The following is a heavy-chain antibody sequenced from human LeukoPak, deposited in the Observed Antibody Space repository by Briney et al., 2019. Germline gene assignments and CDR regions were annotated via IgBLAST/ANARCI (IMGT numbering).Heavy chain of an antibody. CDR3: TTRDGQSFDY. Sequence: TGGSLRLSCAAYGFIFSTFRMRWVGRGQGQGLEWGSTILQDDENTYYADSVRGSFTISRDNLKDTLFLQMSSLRAEDTAIYYCTTRDGQSFDYWGQGPLVTVSS. V-gene: IGHV3-23*01. CDR2: ILQDDENT. J-gene: IGHJ4*02. CDR1: GFIFSTFR. D-gene: IGHD5-24*01.